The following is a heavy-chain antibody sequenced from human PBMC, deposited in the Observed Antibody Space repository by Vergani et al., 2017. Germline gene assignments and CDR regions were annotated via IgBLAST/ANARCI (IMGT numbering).Heavy chain of an antibody. V-gene: IGHV3-23*01. CDR3: VKDTGSYENFVGS. CDR1: GFTFSTYA. J-gene: IGHJ4*02. Sequence: EVQLLESGGSLKQPGGSVRLSCAASGFTFSTYAMHWVRQAPGKGLEWVSALTGGGGSTYYADSFKGRFIISRDNSRDTLYLQMNSLRPEDTATYYCVKDTGSYENFVGSWGQGTLVTVSS. CDR2: LTGGGGST. D-gene: IGHD1-26*01.